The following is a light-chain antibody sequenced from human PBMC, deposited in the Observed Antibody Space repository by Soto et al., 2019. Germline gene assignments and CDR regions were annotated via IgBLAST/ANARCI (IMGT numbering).Light chain of an antibody. J-gene: IGKJ4*01. Sequence: EVVMTQSPDTLSVSPGETVTLSCRASRSVRSKLAWYQQKPGQAPRLFIYGASTRATGIPARFSGSGSGTEFTLTISSLQSEDFAVYYCQQRSKWPLTFGGGTKVDI. CDR3: QQRSKWPLT. CDR1: RSVRSK. V-gene: IGKV3-15*01. CDR2: GAS.